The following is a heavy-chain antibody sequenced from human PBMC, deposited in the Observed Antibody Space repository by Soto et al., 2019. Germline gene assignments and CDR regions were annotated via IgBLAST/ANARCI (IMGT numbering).Heavy chain of an antibody. Sequence: QVQLVQSGAEVKKPGSSVKVSCKASGGTFSSYTISWVRQAPGQGLEWMGKIIPILGIANYAQKFRGRVTITADKSTSTAYMELSSLRSEDTAVYYCARVGGYCGGDCYLYYFDYWGQGTLVTVSS. CDR2: IIPILGIA. D-gene: IGHD2-21*02. CDR3: ARVGGYCGGDCYLYYFDY. CDR1: GGTFSSYT. V-gene: IGHV1-69*02. J-gene: IGHJ4*02.